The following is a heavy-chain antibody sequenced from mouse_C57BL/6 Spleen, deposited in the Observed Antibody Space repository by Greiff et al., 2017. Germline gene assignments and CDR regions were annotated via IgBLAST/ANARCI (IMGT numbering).Heavy chain of an antibody. V-gene: IGHV1-64*01. CDR2: IHPNSGST. J-gene: IGHJ3*01. CDR1: GYTFTSYW. D-gene: IGHD1-1*01. CDR3: ARTYYYGSNYVPFAY. Sequence: QVQLQQPGAELVKPGASVKLSCKASGYTFTSYWMHWGKQRPGQGLEWIGMIHPNSGSTNYNEKFKSKATLTVDKSSSTAYMQLSSLTSEDSAVYYCARTYYYGSNYVPFAYWGQGTPVTVSA.